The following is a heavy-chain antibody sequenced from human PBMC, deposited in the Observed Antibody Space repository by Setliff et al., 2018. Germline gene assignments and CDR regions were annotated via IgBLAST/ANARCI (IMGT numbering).Heavy chain of an antibody. V-gene: IGHV4-39*01. Sequence: SETLSLTCTVSGGSISSNSHYWGWIRQPPGKGLEWIGSIHYSGSTYYNPSLESRVTISVDTSKNQFSLKMTSVTAADTAVYCCARHGLHCTNGICPPPFDPWGQGTLVTVSS. CDR1: GGSISSNSHY. CDR3: ARHGLHCTNGICPPPFDP. D-gene: IGHD2-8*01. CDR2: IHYSGST. J-gene: IGHJ5*02.